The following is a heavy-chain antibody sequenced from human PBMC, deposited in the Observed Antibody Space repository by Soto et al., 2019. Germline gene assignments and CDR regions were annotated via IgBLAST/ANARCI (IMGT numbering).Heavy chain of an antibody. D-gene: IGHD3-10*01. CDR2: INAGNGHT. J-gene: IGHJ4*01. CDR1: GYTFTNYA. Sequence: QVQLVQSGAEVKKPGASVKVSCKASGYTFTNYAMQWVRQAPGQGLEWMGWINAGNGHTKYSQRFQDRLTITRDTSACPAYMEVTDLISEDTAVYYCASGIWTIARRAYYLDNCCPGTLVTVSS. CDR3: ASGIWTIARRAYYLDN. V-gene: IGHV1-3*01.